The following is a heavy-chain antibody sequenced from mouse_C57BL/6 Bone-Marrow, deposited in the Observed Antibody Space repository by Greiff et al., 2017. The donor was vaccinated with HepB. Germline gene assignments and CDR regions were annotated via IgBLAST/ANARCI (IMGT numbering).Heavy chain of an antibody. V-gene: IGHV1-59*01. CDR3: AIYYDYPFDY. CDR2: IDPSDSYT. D-gene: IGHD2-4*01. CDR1: GYTFTSYW. Sequence: QVQLQQSGAELVRPGTSVKLSCKASGYTFTSYWMHWVKQRPGQGLEWIGVIDPSDSYTNYNQKFKGKATLTVDTSSSTAYMQLSSLTSEDSAVYYCAIYYDYPFDYWGQGTTLTVSS. J-gene: IGHJ2*01.